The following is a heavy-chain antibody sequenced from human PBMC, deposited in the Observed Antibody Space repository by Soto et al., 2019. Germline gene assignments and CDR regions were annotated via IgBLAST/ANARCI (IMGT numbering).Heavy chain of an antibody. Sequence: SVKVSCKASGGTFSSYAISWVRQAPGQGLEWMGGIIPIFGTANYAQKFQGRVTITADESTSTAYMELSSLRSEDTAVYYCASYVKGEGYYNYGIDARAQGTSVTVSS. CDR2: IIPIFGTA. D-gene: IGHD3-10*01. V-gene: IGHV1-69*13. CDR1: GGTFSSYA. J-gene: IGHJ6*02. CDR3: ASYVKGEGYYNYGIDA.